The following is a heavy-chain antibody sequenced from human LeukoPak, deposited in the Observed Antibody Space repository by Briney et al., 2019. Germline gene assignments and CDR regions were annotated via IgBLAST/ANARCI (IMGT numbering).Heavy chain of an antibody. V-gene: IGHV3-74*01. CDR3: ARGYYGFGY. J-gene: IGHJ4*02. CDR2: INSDGSST. Sequence: PGGSPRFSCAASGFTFSSYWMHWVRQAPGKGLVCVSRINSDGSSTSFADSVKGRFTISRDNAKHTLHLQMNSLRAEDTAVYYCARGYYGFGYWGRGTLVTVSS. CDR1: GFTFSSYW. D-gene: IGHD3-10*01.